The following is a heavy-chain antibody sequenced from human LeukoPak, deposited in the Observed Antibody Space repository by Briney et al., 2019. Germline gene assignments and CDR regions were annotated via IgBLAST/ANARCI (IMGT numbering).Heavy chain of an antibody. J-gene: IGHJ4*02. D-gene: IGHD3-22*01. CDR1: GFTFDDYA. CDR3: ARGVYDSSGYYHY. CDR2: ISGDGGRT. Sequence: PGGSLRLSCAASGFTFDDYAMHWVRQPPGKGLEWVSLISGDGGRTYYADSVKGRFTISRDNAKNSLYLQMNSLRAEDTAVYYCARGVYDSSGYYHYWGQGTLVTVSS. V-gene: IGHV3-43*02.